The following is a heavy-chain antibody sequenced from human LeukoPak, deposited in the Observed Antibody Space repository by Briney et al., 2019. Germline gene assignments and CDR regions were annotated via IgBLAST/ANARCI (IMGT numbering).Heavy chain of an antibody. J-gene: IGHJ4*02. CDR1: GFTFSSYW. CDR3: LAAAGTIG. V-gene: IGHV3-74*01. Sequence: GGSLRLSSAASGFTFSSYWMHWVRQAPGKGLVWVSRVNNDGSTTNYADSVKGRFTISRDNTKNTLYLQMNSLRAEDTAVYFCLAAAGTIGWGQGTLVTVSS. D-gene: IGHD6-13*01. CDR2: VNNDGSTT.